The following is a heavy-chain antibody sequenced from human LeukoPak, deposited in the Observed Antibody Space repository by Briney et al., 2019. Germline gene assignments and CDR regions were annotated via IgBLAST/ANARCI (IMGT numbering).Heavy chain of an antibody. CDR2: IRSKANSYAT. V-gene: IGHV3-73*01. CDR1: GFTFSGSA. CDR3: TRQVTTVTGYNWFGP. D-gene: IGHD4-17*01. J-gene: IGHJ5*02. Sequence: PGGSLRLSCAASGFTFSGSAMHWVRQASGKGLEWVGRIRSKANSYATAYAASVKGRFTISRDGSKNTAYLQMNSLKTEDTAVYYCTRQVTTVTGYNWFGPWGQGTLVTVSS.